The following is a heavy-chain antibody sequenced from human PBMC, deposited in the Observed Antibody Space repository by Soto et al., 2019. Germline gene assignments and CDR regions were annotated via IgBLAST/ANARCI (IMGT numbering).Heavy chain of an antibody. CDR2: IIPIFGTA. D-gene: IGHD3-22*01. V-gene: IGHV1-69*01. Sequence: QVQLVQSGAEVKKPGSSVKVSCKASGGTFSSYAISWVRQAPGQGLEWMGGIIPIFGTANYAQKFQGRVTITADESTSPAYMELSSLRSEDTAVYYCARRPRGYYYDSSGYSGYYYGMDVWGQGTTVTVSS. J-gene: IGHJ6*02. CDR3: ARRPRGYYYDSSGYSGYYYGMDV. CDR1: GGTFSSYA.